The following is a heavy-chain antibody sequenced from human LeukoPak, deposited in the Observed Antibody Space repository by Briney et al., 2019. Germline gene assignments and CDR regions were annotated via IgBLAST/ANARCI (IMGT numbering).Heavy chain of an antibody. D-gene: IGHD6-19*01. Sequence: PGGSLRLSCAASGLHFSGTAMSWVRQAPGKGVEWVSAISHDGMNAYYADSVKGRFTISRDNSTKSVSLEMSTLTAADTGVYYCAKDGAQYSSGPECDPRGQGALVTVSP. CDR1: GLHFSGTA. CDR2: ISHDGMNA. V-gene: IGHV3-23*01. CDR3: AKDGAQYSSGPECDP. J-gene: IGHJ5*02.